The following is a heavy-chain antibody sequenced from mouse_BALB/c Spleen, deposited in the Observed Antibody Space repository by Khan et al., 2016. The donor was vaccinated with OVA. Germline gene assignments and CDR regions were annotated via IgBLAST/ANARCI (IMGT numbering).Heavy chain of an antibody. V-gene: IGHV7-3*02. CDR1: GFTFTDYY. J-gene: IGHJ1*01. D-gene: IGHD1-1*01. CDR2: IRNKAKGYTT. Sequence: EVELVESGGGLVQPGGSLRLSCATSGFTFTDYYMSWVRQPPGKAFEWLGFIRNKAKGYTTEYSASMKGRFTISRANSQSIVYLQMNTLRAEDSATYYCARETVVDIYWYFDVWGAGTTVTVSA. CDR3: ARETVVDIYWYFDV.